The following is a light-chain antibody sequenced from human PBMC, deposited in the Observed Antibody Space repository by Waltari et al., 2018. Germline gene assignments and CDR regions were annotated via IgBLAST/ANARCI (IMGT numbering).Light chain of an antibody. CDR3: QNHERLPAT. CDR2: AAS. Sequence: EVVLTQSPGTLSLSPGERATLSCRASPSVGKYIGWYQQRPGQAPRLLIYAASTRATGIPDRFSGSGSGTDFSLTISRLEPEDFAVYYCQNHERLPATFGQGTKVEI. V-gene: IGKV3-20*01. CDR1: PSVGKY. J-gene: IGKJ1*01.